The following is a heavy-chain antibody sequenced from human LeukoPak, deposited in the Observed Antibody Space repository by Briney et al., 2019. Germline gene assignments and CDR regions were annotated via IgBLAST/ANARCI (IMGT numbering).Heavy chain of an antibody. CDR1: GFTFSSYA. Sequence: GRSLRLSCAASGFTFSSYAMHWVRQAPGKGLEWVAVLSYDGSNKYYADSVKGRFTISRDNSKNTLYLQMNSLRAEDTAVYYCARDQHYYDSSGPYDAFDIWGQGTMVTVSS. V-gene: IGHV3-30-3*01. CDR2: LSYDGSNK. D-gene: IGHD3-22*01. CDR3: ARDQHYYDSSGPYDAFDI. J-gene: IGHJ3*02.